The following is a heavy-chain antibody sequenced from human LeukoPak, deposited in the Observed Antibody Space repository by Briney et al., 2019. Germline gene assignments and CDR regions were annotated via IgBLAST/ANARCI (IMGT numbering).Heavy chain of an antibody. J-gene: IGHJ3*02. Sequence: PGWSLRLSCAASGFTFSSYEMNWVRQAPGKGLEWVSYISSSGSTIYYADSVKGRFTISRDNARNSLYLQMNSLRAEDTALYYCAREPEYSSGWFIGDDAFDIWGQGTMVTVSS. D-gene: IGHD6-19*01. CDR2: ISSSGSTI. CDR1: GFTFSSYE. CDR3: AREPEYSSGWFIGDDAFDI. V-gene: IGHV3-48*03.